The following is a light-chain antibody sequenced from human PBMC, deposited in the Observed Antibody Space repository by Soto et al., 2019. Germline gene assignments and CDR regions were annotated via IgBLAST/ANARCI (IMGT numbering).Light chain of an antibody. J-gene: IGKJ5*01. Sequence: EIVLTQSPGTLSLSPGERATLSCRAIQSVSNNYLAWYQQKPGQSPRLLIYGASSRATGIPDRFSGSGSGTDFTLTISSLEPEDFAVYYCQQRNDWRRGTFGQGTRLEIK. CDR1: QSVSNNY. CDR3: QQRNDWRRGT. V-gene: IGKV3D-20*02. CDR2: GAS.